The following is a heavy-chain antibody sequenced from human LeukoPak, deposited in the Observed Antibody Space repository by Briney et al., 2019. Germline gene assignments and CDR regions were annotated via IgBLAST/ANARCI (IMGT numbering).Heavy chain of an antibody. Sequence: SETLSLTCTVSGAFVSSGSYHWSWIRQPPGRGLEWIGYMYCDGITKYNPSLKSRVTISRDTSKNQFSLKVSSVTAADTALYYCARERGEYCDNTSCSNYYLDYWGQGTLVTVSS. V-gene: IGHV4-61*01. CDR3: ARERGEYCDNTSCSNYYLDY. CDR1: GAFVSSGSYH. CDR2: MYCDGIT. D-gene: IGHD2-2*01. J-gene: IGHJ4*02.